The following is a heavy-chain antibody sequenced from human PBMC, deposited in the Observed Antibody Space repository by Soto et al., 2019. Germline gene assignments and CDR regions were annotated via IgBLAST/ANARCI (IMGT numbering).Heavy chain of an antibody. J-gene: IGHJ5*02. CDR2: IKPSGGST. Sequence: ASVKVSCKASGYTFTTDYMHWVRQAPGQGLEWMGIIKPSGGSTTYAQKFQGRVTMTRDTSTSTVYMELSSLRSEDTAVYYCAARLHQEGFDPWGQGTPVTVSS. V-gene: IGHV1-46*01. D-gene: IGHD4-4*01. CDR3: AARLHQEGFDP. CDR1: GYTFTTDY.